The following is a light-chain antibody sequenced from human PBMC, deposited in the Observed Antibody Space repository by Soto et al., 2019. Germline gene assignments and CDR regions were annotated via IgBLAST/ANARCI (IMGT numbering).Light chain of an antibody. Sequence: QSVLTQPPSASGSPGQSVTISCTGASSDIGSYNFVSWYQQHPDKAPKLLIYDVTQRPSGVPDRFSGSTSGNTASLTVSGLLAEDEADYYCTSYAVSNFPLVFGGGTKLTVL. CDR1: SSDIGSYNF. J-gene: IGLJ3*02. CDR3: TSYAVSNFPLV. CDR2: DVT. V-gene: IGLV2-8*01.